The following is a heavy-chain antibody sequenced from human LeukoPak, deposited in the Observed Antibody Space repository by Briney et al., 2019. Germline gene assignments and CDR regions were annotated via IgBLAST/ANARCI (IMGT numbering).Heavy chain of an antibody. CDR1: GGSISSYY. CDR3: ARVGQQWLVAGWFDP. Sequence: SETLSLTCTVSGGSISSYYWSWIRQPPGKGLEWIGYIYYSGSTNYNPSLKRRVTISVDTSKNQFSLKLSSVTAADTAVYYCARVGQQWLVAGWFDPWGQGTLVTVSS. CDR2: IYYSGST. J-gene: IGHJ5*02. V-gene: IGHV4-59*01. D-gene: IGHD6-19*01.